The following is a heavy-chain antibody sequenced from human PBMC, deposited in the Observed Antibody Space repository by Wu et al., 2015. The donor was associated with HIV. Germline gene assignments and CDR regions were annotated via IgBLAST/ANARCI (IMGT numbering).Heavy chain of an antibody. CDR1: GGTFSSYA. V-gene: IGHV1-69*05. CDR2: IIPIFGTA. J-gene: IGHJ4*02. Sequence: QVQLVQSGAEVKKPGSSVKVSCKASGGTFSSYAISWVRQAPGQGLEWMGGIIPIFGTANYAQKFQGRVTITTDESTSTAYMELSSLRSEDTAVYYCARAHPGIAAAGTGLQFDYWGQGTLVTVSS. D-gene: IGHD6-13*01. CDR3: ARAHPGIAAAGTGLQFDY.